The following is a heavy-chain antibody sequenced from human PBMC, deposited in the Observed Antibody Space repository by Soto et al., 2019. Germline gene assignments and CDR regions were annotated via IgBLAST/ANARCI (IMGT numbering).Heavy chain of an antibody. D-gene: IGHD3-3*01. V-gene: IGHV4-59*01. CDR2: IYYSGST. CDR3: ARLKHFFLDY. CDR1: GGSISSYY. Sequence: SETLSLTCTVSGGSISSYYWSWIRQPPGKGLEWIGYIYYSGSTNYNPSLKSRVTISVDTSKNQFSLKLSSVTAADTAVYYCARLKHFFLDYWGQGTLVTVSS. J-gene: IGHJ4*02.